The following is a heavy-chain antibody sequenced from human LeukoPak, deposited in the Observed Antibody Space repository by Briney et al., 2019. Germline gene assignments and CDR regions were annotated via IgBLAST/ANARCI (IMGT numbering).Heavy chain of an antibody. Sequence: PGGALRLSCAAPGFTFNSYGMHWVRQAPGKGLEWVAFIRYDGSDKYYADSVKGQFTISRDNSKNTLFLQMTRLRAEDTAVYYCAKVKTMIVVVTPFDSWGPGTLVTVSS. V-gene: IGHV3-30*02. CDR3: AKVKTMIVVVTPFDS. CDR2: IRYDGSDK. CDR1: GFTFNSYG. D-gene: IGHD3-22*01. J-gene: IGHJ4*02.